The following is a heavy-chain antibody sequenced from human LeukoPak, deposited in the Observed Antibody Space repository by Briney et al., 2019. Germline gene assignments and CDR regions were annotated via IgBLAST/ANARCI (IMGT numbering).Heavy chain of an antibody. CDR3: ARGRSITILRGVAISYGFDI. Sequence: GGSLRLFCAASGFPFSICSIHWAPRSPGEAGVWVSSNATSSYYIYFAGSLKGRFSISRDNAKNSLYLHMNSLRPDDTAVYYCARGRSITILRGVAISYGFDIWGRGTKVTLS. CDR1: GFPFSICS. V-gene: IGHV3-21*06. CDR2: NATSSYYI. J-gene: IGHJ3*02. D-gene: IGHD3-10*01.